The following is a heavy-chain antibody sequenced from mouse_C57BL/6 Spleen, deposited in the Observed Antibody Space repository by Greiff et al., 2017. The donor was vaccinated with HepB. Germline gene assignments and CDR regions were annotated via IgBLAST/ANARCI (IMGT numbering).Heavy chain of an antibody. CDR1: GFTFSSYG. CDR3: ARHANYGKDFDY. D-gene: IGHD2-1*01. J-gene: IGHJ2*01. V-gene: IGHV5-6*01. Sequence: EVKLMESGGDLVKPGGSLKLSCAASGFTFSSYGMSWVRQTPDKRLEWVATISSGGSYTYYPDSVKGRFTISRDNAKNTLYLQMSSLKSEDTAMYYCARHANYGKDFDYWGQGTTLTVSS. CDR2: ISSGGSYT.